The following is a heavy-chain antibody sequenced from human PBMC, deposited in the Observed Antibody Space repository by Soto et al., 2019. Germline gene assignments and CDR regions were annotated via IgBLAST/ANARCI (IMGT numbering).Heavy chain of an antibody. CDR3: ARARYSSGYYDYYYGMDV. D-gene: IGHD3-22*01. V-gene: IGHV1-24*01. Sequence: ASVKVSCKVSGYTLTELSMHWVRQAPGKGLEWMGGFDPEDGETIYAQKFQGRVTMTKDTSTDTAYMELSRLRSDDTAVYYCARARYSSGYYDYYYGMDVWGQGTMVTVSS. J-gene: IGHJ6*02. CDR2: FDPEDGET. CDR1: GYTLTELS.